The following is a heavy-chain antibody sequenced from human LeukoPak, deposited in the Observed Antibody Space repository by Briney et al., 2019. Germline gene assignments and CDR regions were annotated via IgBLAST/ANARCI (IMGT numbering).Heavy chain of an antibody. Sequence: GGSLRLSCEASGFTFGSHAMYWVRQAPGKGLERVAGIFGSGGSPHYADSVKGRFTISRDNFRNTVYLQMNSLRAEDTALYSCGKDPNGDYVGAFDFWGPGTMVTVSS. D-gene: IGHD4-17*01. J-gene: IGHJ3*01. V-gene: IGHV3-23*01. CDR1: GFTFGSHA. CDR3: GKDPNGDYVGAFDF. CDR2: IFGSGGSP.